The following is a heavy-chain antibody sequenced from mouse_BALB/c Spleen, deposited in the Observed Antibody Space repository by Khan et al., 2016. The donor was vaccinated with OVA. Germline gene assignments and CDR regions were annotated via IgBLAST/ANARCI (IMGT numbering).Heavy chain of an antibody. J-gene: IGHJ3*01. CDR1: GDSITSGY. CDR2: ISYSGNS. Sequence: EVQLQESGPSLVKPSQTLSLTCSVTGDSITSGYWNWIRKFPGNKLEYMGYISYSGNSYYNPSLNSRISITRDTSKNQYYLQLNSVTTDDTATFYCACELRGFAYWGQGTLVTASA. CDR3: ACELRGFAY. V-gene: IGHV3-8*02. D-gene: IGHD1-1*01.